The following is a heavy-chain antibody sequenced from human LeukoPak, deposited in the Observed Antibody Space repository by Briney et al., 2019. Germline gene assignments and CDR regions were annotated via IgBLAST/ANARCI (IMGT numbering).Heavy chain of an antibody. CDR1: GFTFSTYA. CDR3: AREQSGTRGWYTVDY. V-gene: IGHV3-23*01. D-gene: IGHD6-19*01. J-gene: IGHJ4*02. Sequence: GGSLRLSCAASGFTFSTYAITWVRQGPGKGLEWVSAIRPDGDRTYYANSVRGRFTISKDNSKDTVYLQINGLRVEDTAVYYCAREQSGTRGWYTVDYWGQGTLVTVSS. CDR2: IRPDGDRT.